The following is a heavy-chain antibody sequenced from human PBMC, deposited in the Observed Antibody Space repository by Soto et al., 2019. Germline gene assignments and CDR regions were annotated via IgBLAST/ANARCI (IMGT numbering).Heavy chain of an antibody. V-gene: IGHV4-59*01. Sequence: SETLSLTCTVSGGSIRSYYWTWIRQPPGKGLEWLGYIVYSGSTFYNPSLKSRVTISIHTSKSQFSLQLTSVTAADTAVYYCARGAADTAMIDSWGQGTLVTVSS. CDR1: GGSIRSYY. D-gene: IGHD5-18*01. CDR3: ARGAADTAMIDS. J-gene: IGHJ4*02. CDR2: IVYSGST.